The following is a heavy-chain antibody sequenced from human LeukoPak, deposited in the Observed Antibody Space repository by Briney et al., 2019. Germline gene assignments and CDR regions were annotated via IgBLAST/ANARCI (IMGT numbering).Heavy chain of an antibody. CDR3: ARVSYGDYYPDY. Sequence: GGSLRLSCAASGFTFSSYEMNWVRQAPGKGLEWVSYISSSGSTIYYADSVKGRFTISRDNAKNSLYLQMNSLRAEDTAVYYCARVSYGDYYPDYWGQGTLVTVSS. J-gene: IGHJ4*02. CDR2: ISSSGSTI. V-gene: IGHV3-48*03. D-gene: IGHD4-17*01. CDR1: GFTFSSYE.